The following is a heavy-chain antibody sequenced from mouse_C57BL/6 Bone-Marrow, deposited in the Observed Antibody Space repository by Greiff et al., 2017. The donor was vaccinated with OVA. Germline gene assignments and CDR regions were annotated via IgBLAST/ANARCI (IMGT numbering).Heavy chain of an antibody. J-gene: IGHJ2*01. CDR2: IDPENGDI. Sequence: VQLKQSGAELVRPGASVKLSCTASGFNIKDDYMHWVKQRPEQGLEWIGWIDPENGDIEYASKFQGKATITADTSSNTAYLQLSSLTSEDTAVYYCTSYGNFDYWGQGTTLTVSS. V-gene: IGHV14-4*01. CDR1: GFNIKDDY. CDR3: TSYGNFDY. D-gene: IGHD2-1*01.